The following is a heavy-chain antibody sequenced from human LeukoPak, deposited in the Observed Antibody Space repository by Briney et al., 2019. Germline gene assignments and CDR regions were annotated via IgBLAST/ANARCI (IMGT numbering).Heavy chain of an antibody. CDR2: IYYSGST. J-gene: IGHJ5*02. Sequence: SETLSLTCTVSARSISSISYYWGWTLHPPGKGLEWIGIIYYSGSTYYNPSLKSRVNISVDTSKNQFSLKLRCVTDAEPAVYYCARHTQLHPWGQGTLVTVSS. CDR3: ARHTQLHP. CDR1: ARSISSISYY. D-gene: IGHD3-10*01. V-gene: IGHV4-39*01.